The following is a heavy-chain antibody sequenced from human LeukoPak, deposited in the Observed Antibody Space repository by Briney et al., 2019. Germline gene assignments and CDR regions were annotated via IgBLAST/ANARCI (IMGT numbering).Heavy chain of an antibody. CDR1: GYTFTGYY. J-gene: IGHJ4*02. CDR2: INPNSGGT. V-gene: IGHV1-2*02. D-gene: IGHD4-17*01. CDR3: ARESGYGDYPPPDY. Sequence: GASVKVSCKASGYTFTGYYMHWVRQAPGQGLEWMGWINPNSGGTNYAQKFQGRVTMTRDTSISTAYMELSRLRSGDTAVYYCARESGYGDYPPPDYWGQGTLVTVSS.